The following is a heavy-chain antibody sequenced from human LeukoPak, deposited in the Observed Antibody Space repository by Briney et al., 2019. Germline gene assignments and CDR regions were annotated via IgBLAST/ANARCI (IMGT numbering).Heavy chain of an antibody. J-gene: IGHJ4*02. V-gene: IGHV3-33*01. Sequence: GRSLRLSCAVSGITFSSYGMHWVRQAPGKGLEWVAAIWFDGSNKYYADSVKGRFTISRDNSKNTVFLQMNSLRAEDTALYYCTRDAYCGGDCYRPNFDYWGQGTLVTVSS. CDR2: IWFDGSNK. CDR3: TRDAYCGGDCYRPNFDY. D-gene: IGHD2-21*01. CDR1: GITFSSYG.